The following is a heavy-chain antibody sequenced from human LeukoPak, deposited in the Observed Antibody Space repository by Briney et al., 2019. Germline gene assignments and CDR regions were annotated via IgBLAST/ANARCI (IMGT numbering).Heavy chain of an antibody. Sequence: AGGSLRLSCAASGFTFSNYVMSWFRQAPGKGLEWVSGISGSGDSTYYADSVKGRFTISRDNSKNTLYLQMNSLRVEDTAAYYCAKVRAPSGWFNSDYWGQGTLVTVSS. CDR2: ISGSGDST. CDR1: GFTFSNYV. D-gene: IGHD6-19*01. CDR3: AKVRAPSGWFNSDY. J-gene: IGHJ4*02. V-gene: IGHV3-23*01.